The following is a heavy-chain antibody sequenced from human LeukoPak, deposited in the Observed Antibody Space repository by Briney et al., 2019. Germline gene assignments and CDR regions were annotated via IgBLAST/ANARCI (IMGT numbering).Heavy chain of an antibody. V-gene: IGHV3-21*01. CDR1: GFTFSSYS. Sequence: GGSLRLSCAASGFTFSSYSMSWVRQAPGKGLEWVSSISSSSYIYYADSVKGRFTISRDNAKNSLYLQMNSLRAEDTAVFYCARVQRGYSYGTGDYWGQGTLVTVSS. CDR3: ARVQRGYSYGTGDY. CDR2: ISSSSYI. D-gene: IGHD5-18*01. J-gene: IGHJ4*02.